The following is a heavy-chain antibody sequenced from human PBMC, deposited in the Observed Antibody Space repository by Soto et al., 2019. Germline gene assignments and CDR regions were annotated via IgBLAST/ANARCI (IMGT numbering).Heavy chain of an antibody. CDR2: IYLDDDK. CDR1: GFSLSSTRMA. V-gene: IGHV2-5*02. J-gene: IGHJ4*02. D-gene: IGHD6-19*01. Sequence: ITLKESGPTLVKPTQTLTLTCTFSGFSLSSTRMAVGWIRQPPGKALEWLALIYLDDDKRYSPFLKSRLTITKDTSKNQVVLTMSNMDPVETARYYCAHIVVAGLGYYFDYWAQETRVTVSS. CDR3: AHIVVAGLGYYFDY.